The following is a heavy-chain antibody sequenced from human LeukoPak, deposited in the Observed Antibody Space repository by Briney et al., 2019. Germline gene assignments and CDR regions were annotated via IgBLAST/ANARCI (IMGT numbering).Heavy chain of an antibody. CDR2: IYDSGST. J-gene: IGHJ4*02. V-gene: IGHV4-59*01. CDR3: ARAAIRSSTAARPAFFFDY. D-gene: IGHD6-6*01. CDR1: GGSISSYY. Sequence: SETLSLTYTVSGGSISSYYWSWIRQPPGKGLEWIGYIYDSGSTNYNPSLQSRVTISVDTSKNQFSLNLDSVTAADTAVYYCARAAIRSSTAARPAFFFDYWGQGTLVTVSS.